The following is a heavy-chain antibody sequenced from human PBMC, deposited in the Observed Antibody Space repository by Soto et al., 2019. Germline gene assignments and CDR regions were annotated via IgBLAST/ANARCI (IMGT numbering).Heavy chain of an antibody. CDR3: ARDRGSGSYYFNYYYYGMDV. CDR2: IIPIFGTA. J-gene: IGHJ6*02. V-gene: IGHV1-69*13. Sequence: ASVKVSCKASGGTFSSYAISWLRQAPGQGLEWMGGIIPIFGTANYAQKFQGRVTITADESTSTAYMELSSLRSEDTAVYYCARDRGSGSYYFNYYYYGMDVWGQGTTVTVSS. CDR1: GGTFSSYA. D-gene: IGHD3-10*01.